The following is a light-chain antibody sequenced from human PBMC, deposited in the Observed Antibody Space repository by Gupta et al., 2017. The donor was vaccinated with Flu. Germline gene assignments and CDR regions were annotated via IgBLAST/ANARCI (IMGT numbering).Light chain of an antibody. CDR3: CSYAGSYGI. Sequence: QSVTISCTGTSSDVGGYNYVSWYQQHPGNAPKLMIYDVSKRPSGVPDRFSGSKSGNTASLTISGLQAEDEADYYCCSYAGSYGIFGTGTKVTVL. J-gene: IGLJ1*01. CDR1: SSDVGGYNY. V-gene: IGLV2-11*01. CDR2: DVS.